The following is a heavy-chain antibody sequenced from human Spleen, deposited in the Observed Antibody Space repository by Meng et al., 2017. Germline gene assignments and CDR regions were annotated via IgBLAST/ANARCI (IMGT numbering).Heavy chain of an antibody. CDR3: ARDEDISAAGKLFGDY. CDR1: GYDLPDYY. V-gene: IGHV1-2*06. CDR2: INPKSGDT. Sequence: QLQLVQSGGDVKKPGASVKVSCKPSGYDLPDYYIHWVRRAPGQGLEWMGRINPKSGDTHYAQRFQGRVTMTGDTSISTAYMELSGLRSDDTAMYYCARDEDISAAGKLFGDYWGQGTLVTVSS. D-gene: IGHD6-13*01. J-gene: IGHJ4*02.